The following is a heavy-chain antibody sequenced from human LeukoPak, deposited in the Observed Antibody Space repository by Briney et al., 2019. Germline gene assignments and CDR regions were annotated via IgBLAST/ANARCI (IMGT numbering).Heavy chain of an antibody. Sequence: GGSLRLSSAASGFTFSSYEMNWVRQAPGKGLEWVSYISSSGSTIYYADSVKGRFTISRDNAKNTLFLQINSLRAEDTAVYYCAREILAPGKTHDYWGQGTLVTVSS. V-gene: IGHV3-48*03. CDR1: GFTFSSYE. CDR2: ISSSGSTI. J-gene: IGHJ4*02. CDR3: AREILAPGKTHDY.